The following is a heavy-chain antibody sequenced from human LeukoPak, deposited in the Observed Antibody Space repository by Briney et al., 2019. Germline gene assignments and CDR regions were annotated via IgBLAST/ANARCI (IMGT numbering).Heavy chain of an antibody. Sequence: GGSLRLSCAASGLTFSSFAVSWVRQAPGKGLAWVSAISGSGGSTYYADSVKGRFTISRDNSKNTVYLQVNSLRDEDTAVYYCARDLEAANTYYFDYWGQGTMVTVSS. CDR2: ISGSGGST. V-gene: IGHV3-23*01. J-gene: IGHJ4*02. D-gene: IGHD6-13*01. CDR1: GLTFSSFA. CDR3: ARDLEAANTYYFDY.